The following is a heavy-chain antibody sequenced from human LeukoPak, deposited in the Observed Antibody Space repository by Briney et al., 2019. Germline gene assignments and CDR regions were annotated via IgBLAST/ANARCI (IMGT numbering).Heavy chain of an antibody. CDR3: ARTSSYYYYAMDV. V-gene: IGHV4-34*01. J-gene: IGHJ6*02. D-gene: IGHD2-2*01. CDR1: GGSFSGYY. Sequence: PSETLSLTCAVYGGSFSGYYWSWIRQPPGKGLEWIGEINHSGSTNYNPSLKSRVTISVDTSKNQFSLKLSSVTAADTAIYYCARTSSYYYYAMDVWGQGTTVTVSS. CDR2: INHSGST.